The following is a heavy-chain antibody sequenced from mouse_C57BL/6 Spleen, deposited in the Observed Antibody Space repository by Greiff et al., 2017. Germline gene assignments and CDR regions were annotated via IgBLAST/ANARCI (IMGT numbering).Heavy chain of an antibody. Sequence: QVQLQQSGAELVKPGASVKISCKASGYTFTDYYINWVKQRPGQGLEWIGKIGPGSGSTYYNEKFKGKATLTADKSSSTAYMQLSSLTSEDSAVYFCARAPIYYGNYVGAMDYWGQGTSVTVSS. CDR3: ARAPIYYGNYVGAMDY. CDR2: IGPGSGST. V-gene: IGHV1-77*01. D-gene: IGHD2-1*01. CDR1: GYTFTDYY. J-gene: IGHJ4*01.